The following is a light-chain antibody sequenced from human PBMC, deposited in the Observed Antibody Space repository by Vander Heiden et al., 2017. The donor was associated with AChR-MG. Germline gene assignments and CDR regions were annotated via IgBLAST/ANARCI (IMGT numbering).Light chain of an antibody. V-gene: IGKV3-20*01. Sequence: EIVLTQSPGTLSLSPGERATLSCRASQSVSSSYLAWYQQRPGQAPRLLISGTSSRATGIPDRFTGGGSGTDFTLTISILEPEDFAVYFCQQDGSSPYTFGQGTKLEIK. J-gene: IGKJ2*01. CDR3: QQDGSSPYT. CDR1: QSVSSSY. CDR2: GTS.